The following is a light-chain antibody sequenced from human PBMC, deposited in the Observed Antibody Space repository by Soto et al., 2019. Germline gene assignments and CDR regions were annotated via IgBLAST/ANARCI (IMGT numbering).Light chain of an antibody. J-gene: IGLJ2*01. CDR2: DVN. V-gene: IGLV2-14*03. Sequence: QFVLTQPASVWGSLGQSITIPCTGTRSDIGSRESVSWYQHVPGEAPRLLIYDVNIRTSGVSHRFSGSKSDNSASLTVSGLRSDDEGDYYCASYTTAHTLVFGGGTKLTV. CDR1: RSDIGSRES. CDR3: ASYTTAHTLV.